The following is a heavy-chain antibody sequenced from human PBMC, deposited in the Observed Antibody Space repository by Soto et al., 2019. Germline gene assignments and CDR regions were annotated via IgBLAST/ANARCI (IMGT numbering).Heavy chain of an antibody. J-gene: IGHJ6*03. V-gene: IGHV3-74*01. CDR3: AKGGLDTAMVYYYYYMDV. CDR1: GFTLSSYS. Sequence: VGSLRLSCAASGFTLSSYSMNWVRQAPGKGLVWVSRINSDGSSTSYAGSVKGRFTISRDNAKNTLYLQMNSLRAEDTAVYYCAKGGLDTAMVYYYYYMDVWGKGTTVTVSS. D-gene: IGHD5-18*01. CDR2: INSDGSST.